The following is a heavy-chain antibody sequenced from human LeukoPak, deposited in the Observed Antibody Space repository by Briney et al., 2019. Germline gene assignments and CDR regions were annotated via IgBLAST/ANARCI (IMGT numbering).Heavy chain of an antibody. V-gene: IGHV1-69*05. D-gene: IGHD2-2*02. J-gene: IGHJ6*03. CDR2: IIPIFGTA. CDR3: ARAAGPVIVPAAIGASGHYYYMDV. Sequence: SVKVSCKAPGDTFSRYAISWVRRAPGQGLEWVGGIIPIFGTANYAQKFQGRITVTTDESTSTDYMELSSLRSEDSAVDYCARAAGPVIVPAAIGASGHYYYMDVWDKGTTVTVSS. CDR1: GDTFSRYA.